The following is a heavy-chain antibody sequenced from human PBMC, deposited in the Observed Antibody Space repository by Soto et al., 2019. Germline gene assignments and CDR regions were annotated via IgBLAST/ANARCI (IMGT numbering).Heavy chain of an antibody. CDR2: IHHSGST. V-gene: IGHV4-4*01. CDR3: ARVLSVTLFREGIVDSYYMEV. CDR1: NGSVTNSNW. Sequence: VQLQESGPGLVKPSGTLSLTCGVSNGSVTNSNWWSWVRQAPGKGLEWIGEIHHSGSTNFNPYLKSRVSISIDKSKPHFSLTLSSVTAADTAVYCCARVLSVTLFREGIVDSYYMEVWGKGTTVTVAS. J-gene: IGHJ6*03. D-gene: IGHD2-21*01.